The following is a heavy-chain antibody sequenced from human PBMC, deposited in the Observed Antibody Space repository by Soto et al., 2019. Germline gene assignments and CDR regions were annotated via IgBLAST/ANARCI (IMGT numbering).Heavy chain of an antibody. J-gene: IGHJ4*02. Sequence: ASVKVSCKASGGTFSSYTISWVRQAPGQGLEWMGRIIPILGIANYAQKFQGRVTITADKSTSTAYMELSSLRSEDTAVYYCAGEMYYDFWSGPPGYWGQGTLVTVSS. V-gene: IGHV1-69*02. CDR1: GGTFSSYT. CDR3: AGEMYYDFWSGPPGY. CDR2: IIPILGIA. D-gene: IGHD3-3*01.